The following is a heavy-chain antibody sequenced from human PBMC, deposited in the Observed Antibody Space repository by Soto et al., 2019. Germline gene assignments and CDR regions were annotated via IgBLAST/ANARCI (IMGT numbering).Heavy chain of an antibody. D-gene: IGHD1-1*01. CDR1: GDSVSSNSAA. Sequence: SQTLSLTCAISGDSVSSNSAAWNWIRQSPSRGLEWLGRTYYRSKWYNDYAVSVKSRITINPDTSKNQFSLQLNSVTPEDTAVYYCVKDPWPEPPTTGPGPPPAGNYGFDVWGQGNTVTVSS. CDR3: VKDPWPEPPTTGPGPPPAGNYGFDV. CDR2: TYYRSKWYN. J-gene: IGHJ6*02. V-gene: IGHV6-1*01.